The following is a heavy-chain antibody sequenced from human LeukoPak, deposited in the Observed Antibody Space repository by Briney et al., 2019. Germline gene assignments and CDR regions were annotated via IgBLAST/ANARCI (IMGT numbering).Heavy chain of an antibody. CDR3: ARGTSGWGFDL. J-gene: IGHJ5*02. V-gene: IGHV3-74*01. D-gene: IGHD6-19*01. CDR1: GFTFSSYW. Sequence: GGSLRLSCAASGFTFSSYWLHWVRQTPGKGLVWVSRINGDGRSTSYADSAKGRFTISRDNAKITLYLQMNSLRAEDTAVYYCARGTSGWGFDLWGQGTLVTVSS. CDR2: INGDGRST.